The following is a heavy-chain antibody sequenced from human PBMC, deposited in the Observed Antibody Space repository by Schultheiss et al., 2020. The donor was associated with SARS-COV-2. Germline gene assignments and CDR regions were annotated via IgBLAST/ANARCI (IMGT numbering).Heavy chain of an antibody. J-gene: IGHJ6*02. CDR2: IGGSDGNT. CDR3: AKDYYDSSGSPYYYGMDV. CDR1: GFTFRSYA. D-gene: IGHD3-22*01. V-gene: IGHV3-23*01. Sequence: GESLKISCAASGFTFRSYAMTWVRQAPGKGLEWVSGIGGSDGNTYYADSVKGRFTISRDNSKNTVYLQMNGLRAEDTAVYYCAKDYYDSSGSPYYYGMDVWGQGTTVTVSS.